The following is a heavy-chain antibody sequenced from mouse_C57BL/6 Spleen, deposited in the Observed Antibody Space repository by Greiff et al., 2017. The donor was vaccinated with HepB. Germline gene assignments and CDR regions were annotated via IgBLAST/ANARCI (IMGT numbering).Heavy chain of an antibody. V-gene: IGHV1-50*01. Sequence: QVQLQQPGAELVKPGASVKLSCKASGYTFTSYWMQWVKQRPGQGLEWIGEIYPSDSYTNYNQKFKGKATLTVDTSSSTAYMQLSSLTSEDSAVYYCASGDYGSFFDYWGQGTTLTVSS. CDR1: GYTFTSYW. CDR2: IYPSDSYT. CDR3: ASGDYGSFFDY. J-gene: IGHJ2*01. D-gene: IGHD1-1*01.